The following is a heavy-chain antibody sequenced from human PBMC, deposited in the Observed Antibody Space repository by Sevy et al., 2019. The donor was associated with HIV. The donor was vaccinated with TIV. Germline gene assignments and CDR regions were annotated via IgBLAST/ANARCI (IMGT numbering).Heavy chain of an antibody. CDR1: GFTFSKYW. Sequence: GESLKISCAASGFTFSKYWMGWVRQAPGKGLEWVANIKQDAGQKYYVDSVKGRFTISRDNAKNSLFLQMNSLRAEDTAVYFCARDDGNYYFHYWGQGPLVTVSS. D-gene: IGHD1-7*01. CDR3: ARDDGNYYFHY. V-gene: IGHV3-7*01. J-gene: IGHJ4*02. CDR2: IKQDAGQK.